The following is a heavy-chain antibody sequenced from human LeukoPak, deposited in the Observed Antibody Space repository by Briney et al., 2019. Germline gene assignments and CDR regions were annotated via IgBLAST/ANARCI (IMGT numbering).Heavy chain of an antibody. V-gene: IGHV1-2*02. D-gene: IGHD6-19*01. CDR1: GYTFTVYY. CDR3: ARVTVAGYFDY. J-gene: IGHJ4*02. CDR2: INPNSGGT. Sequence: ASVKVSCKASGYTFTVYYMHWVRQAPGQGLEWMGWINPNSGGTKYAQKFQGRVTMTRDTSISTAYMELSRLRSDDTAVYYCARVTVAGYFDYWGQGTLVTVSS.